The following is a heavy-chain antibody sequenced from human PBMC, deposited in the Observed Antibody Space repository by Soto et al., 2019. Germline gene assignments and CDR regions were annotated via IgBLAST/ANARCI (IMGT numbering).Heavy chain of an antibody. D-gene: IGHD5-18*01. CDR3: AVLTQWLHALDV. Sequence: EVQLVESGGGLIQPGGSLRLSCAASGFSVSSNYMSWVRQAPGKGLEWVSVIYTSDITYYADSVKGRFTISRDNSKNTLHLQVNSLRADDTAVYYCAVLTQWLHALDVWSLGTMVTVAS. J-gene: IGHJ3*01. V-gene: IGHV3-53*01. CDR1: GFSVSSNY. CDR2: IYTSDIT.